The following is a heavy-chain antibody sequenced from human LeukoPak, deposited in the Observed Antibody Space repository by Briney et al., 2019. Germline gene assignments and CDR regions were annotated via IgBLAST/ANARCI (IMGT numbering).Heavy chain of an antibody. CDR2: ISAYNGNT. V-gene: IGHV1-18*01. J-gene: IGHJ5*02. CDR1: GYTFTSYG. CDR3: ARDEADYDFWSGYYSHWFDP. Sequence: ASVKVSCKASGYTFTSYGISWVRPAPGQGLEWMGWISAYNGNTNCAQKLQGRVTMTTDTSTSTAYMELRSLRSDDTAVYYCARDEADYDFWSGYYSHWFDPWGQGTLVTVSS. D-gene: IGHD3-3*01.